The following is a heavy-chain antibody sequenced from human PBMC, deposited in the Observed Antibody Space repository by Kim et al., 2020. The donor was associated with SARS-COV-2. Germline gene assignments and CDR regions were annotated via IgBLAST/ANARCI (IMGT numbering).Heavy chain of an antibody. CDR3: ARALRDTAMVSGMDV. V-gene: IGHV4-34*01. Sequence: PSRKSRVTISVDTSKNQFSLKLSSVTAADTAVYYCARALRDTAMVSGMDVWGQGTTVTVSS. D-gene: IGHD5-18*01. J-gene: IGHJ6*02.